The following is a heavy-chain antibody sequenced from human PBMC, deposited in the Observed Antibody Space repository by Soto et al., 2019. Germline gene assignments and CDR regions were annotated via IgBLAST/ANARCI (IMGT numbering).Heavy chain of an antibody. V-gene: IGHV4-59*01. J-gene: IGHJ4*02. Sequence: SSEPLSLTCTVSGGSICSYYGSWIRQPPGKGLEWIGYIYYSGSTNYNPSLKSRVTISVDTPKNQFSLKLSSVTAADTAVYYCARGIRLEPVDYWGQGTLVTVSS. CDR2: IYYSGST. CDR1: GGSICSYY. CDR3: ARGIRLEPVDY. D-gene: IGHD1-1*01.